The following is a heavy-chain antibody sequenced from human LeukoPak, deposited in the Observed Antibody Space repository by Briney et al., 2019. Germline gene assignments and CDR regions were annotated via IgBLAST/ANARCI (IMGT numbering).Heavy chain of an antibody. CDR2: ISYDGSNK. CDR1: GFTFSSYA. V-gene: IGHV3-30-3*01. CDR3: AKDRVTGYCSSSTCYNHGMDV. Sequence: GGSLRLSCAASGFTFSSYAMHWVRQAPGKGLEWVAVISYDGSNKYYADSVKGRFTISRDNSKNTLYLQMNSLRAEDTAVYYCAKDRVTGYCSSSTCYNHGMDVWGQGTTVTVSS. J-gene: IGHJ6*02. D-gene: IGHD2-2*02.